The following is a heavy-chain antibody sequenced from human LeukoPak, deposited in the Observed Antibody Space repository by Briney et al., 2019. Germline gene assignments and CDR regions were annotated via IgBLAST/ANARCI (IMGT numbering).Heavy chain of an antibody. J-gene: IGHJ5*02. V-gene: IGHV1-8*01. CDR2: MDPNKGNT. CDR3: ARGGSLTGHHGWFDP. CDR1: GYTLTSYD. D-gene: IGHD3-9*01. Sequence: ASVKVSCKASGYTLTSYDINWVRQASGQGLEWMGWMDPNKGNTGYAQKFRGRVTMTRNSSINTAYLELSSLTSEDTAVYYCARGGSLTGHHGWFDPWGQGILVTVSS.